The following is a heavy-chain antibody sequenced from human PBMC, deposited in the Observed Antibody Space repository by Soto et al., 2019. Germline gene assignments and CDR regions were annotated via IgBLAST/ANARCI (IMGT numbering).Heavy chain of an antibody. CDR1: GFSLSTSGVG. CDR2: IYWNDDK. J-gene: IGHJ5*02. V-gene: IGHV2-5*01. D-gene: IGHD4-4*01. CDR3: GHIGNYCNFNWLDP. Sequence: SGPTLVNPTQTLTLTCTFSGFSLSTSGVGVGWIRQPPGKALEWLALIYWNDDKRYSPSLKNRLTITKDTSKNQVVLTMTNMDPVDTATYYCGHIGNYCNFNWLDPCRQVPLVTACS.